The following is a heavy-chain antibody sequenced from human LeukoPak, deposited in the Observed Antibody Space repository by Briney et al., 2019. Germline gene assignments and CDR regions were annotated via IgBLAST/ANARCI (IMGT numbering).Heavy chain of an antibody. CDR2: ISSNGAYI. V-gene: IGHV3-21*01. J-gene: IGHJ3*02. CDR3: AREGGFHYDSSGDAFDI. CDR1: GFTFSRFT. D-gene: IGHD3-22*01. Sequence: GGSLRLSCAASGFTFSRFTMNWVRQAPGKGLEWVSSISSNGAYIYYADSLRGRLTISRDNAKNSLYLQMNRLGAEDTAVYYCAREGGFHYDSSGDAFDIWGQGTMVTVSS.